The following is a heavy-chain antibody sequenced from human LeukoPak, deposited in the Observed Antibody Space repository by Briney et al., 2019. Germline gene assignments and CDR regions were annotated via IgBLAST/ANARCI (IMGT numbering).Heavy chain of an antibody. CDR2: ISGSGGNT. Sequence: GGSLRLSCAASGFTFSNYAMSWVRQAQGKGLEWVSAISGSGGNTYYADSVKGRFALSRDNSKNTVYLQMNSLRADDTAVYYCAKTRGYCSGGTCYCDYWGQGTLVTVSS. CDR3: AKTRGYCSGGTCYCDY. J-gene: IGHJ4*02. V-gene: IGHV3-23*01. CDR1: GFTFSNYA. D-gene: IGHD2-15*01.